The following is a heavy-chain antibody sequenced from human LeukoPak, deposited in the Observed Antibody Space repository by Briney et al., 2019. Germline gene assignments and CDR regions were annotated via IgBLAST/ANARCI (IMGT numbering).Heavy chain of an antibody. V-gene: IGHV3-7*01. D-gene: IGHD3-22*01. CDR1: GFTLSSYW. CDR3: ARDNGYFSVDY. Sequence: GGSLRLSCAASGFTLSSYWMTWARQAPGRGLEGEANIKQDESEKYYGDSVRGRFTISRDNAQNSLYLQMNSLRAEDTAVYYCARDNGYFSVDYWGQGTLVTVSS. CDR2: IKQDESEK. J-gene: IGHJ4*02.